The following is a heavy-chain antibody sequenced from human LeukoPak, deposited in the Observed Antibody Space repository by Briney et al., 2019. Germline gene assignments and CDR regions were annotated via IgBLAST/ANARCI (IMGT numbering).Heavy chain of an antibody. Sequence: PSETLSLTCTVSGGSISSSSYYWGWIRQPPGKGLEWIGSIYYSGSTYYNPSLKSRVTISVDTSKNQVSLKLSSVTAADTAVYYCARRGVTGYYYGMDVWGQGTTVTVSS. CDR1: GGSISSSSYY. CDR2: IYYSGST. J-gene: IGHJ6*02. CDR3: ARRGVTGYYYGMDV. V-gene: IGHV4-39*01. D-gene: IGHD2-21*02.